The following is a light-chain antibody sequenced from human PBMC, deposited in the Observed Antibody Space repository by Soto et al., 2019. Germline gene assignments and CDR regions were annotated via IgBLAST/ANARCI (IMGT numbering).Light chain of an antibody. CDR1: QSVSSSS. J-gene: IGKJ1*01. V-gene: IGKV3-20*01. CDR3: QQYGSSRWT. Sequence: EIVLTQSPGTLSLSPGERATLSCRASQSVSSSSLAWYQQKPGQTPRLLIYGASSRATGIPDRFSGSGSGTVFTLTISRLEPEDFAVYYCQQYGSSRWTFGQGIKVEIK. CDR2: GAS.